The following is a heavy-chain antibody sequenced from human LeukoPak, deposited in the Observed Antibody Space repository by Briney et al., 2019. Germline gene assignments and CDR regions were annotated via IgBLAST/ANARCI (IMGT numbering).Heavy chain of an antibody. V-gene: IGHV3-30*03. J-gene: IGHJ6*03. CDR1: GFTFSSYG. Sequence: AGGSLRLSCAASGFTFSSYGMHWVRQAPGKGLEWVAVISYDGSNKYYADSVKGRFTISRDNAKNSLYLQMNSLRAEDMAVYYCARMTYYDILTGSQGYMDVWGKGTTVTISS. D-gene: IGHD3-9*01. CDR3: ARMTYYDILTGSQGYMDV. CDR2: ISYDGSNK.